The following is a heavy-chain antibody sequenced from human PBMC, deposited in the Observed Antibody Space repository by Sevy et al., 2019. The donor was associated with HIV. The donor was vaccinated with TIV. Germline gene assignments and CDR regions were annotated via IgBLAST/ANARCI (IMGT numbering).Heavy chain of an antibody. CDR3: ARDNPEGVVIVPTAMWGGIDY. CDR1: GYTFSSYG. Sequence: ASVKVSCKASGYTFSSYGISWVRQAPGQGLEWMGWISAYTGNTNYARNCQGRVTMTTDTSTTTAYLELRNLRSADMAVDFWARDNPEGVVIVPTAMWGGIDYWGQGTLVTVSS. D-gene: IGHD2-2*01. CDR2: ISAYTGNT. V-gene: IGHV1-18*03. J-gene: IGHJ4*02.